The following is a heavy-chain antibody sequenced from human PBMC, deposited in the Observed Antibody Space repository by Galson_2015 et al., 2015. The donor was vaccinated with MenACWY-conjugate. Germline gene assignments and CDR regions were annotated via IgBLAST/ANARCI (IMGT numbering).Heavy chain of an antibody. Sequence: SVKVSCKASGYAFTGYYMHWVRQAPGQGLEWMGWINPNSGGTNYAQKFQGWVTMTRDTSISTAYMELSRLRSDDTAVYYCARDRAPLVRGVIITGGMDVWGQGTTVTVSS. J-gene: IGHJ6*02. CDR2: INPNSGGT. D-gene: IGHD3-10*01. CDR1: GYAFTGYY. CDR3: ARDRAPLVRGVIITGGMDV. V-gene: IGHV1-2*04.